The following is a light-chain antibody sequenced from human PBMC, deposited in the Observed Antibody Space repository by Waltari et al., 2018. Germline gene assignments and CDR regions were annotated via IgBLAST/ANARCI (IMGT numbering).Light chain of an antibody. Sequence: QSALTQPASVSGSPGPSVTISCTGTSDDVGGYNLVSWYQQHPGKAPKLIIFEVTKRPSGVSNRFSGSRSGNTASLTLSGLQPEDEAAYYCCSYAGTDSWVFGGGTKVTVL. CDR2: EVT. CDR3: CSYAGTDSWV. CDR1: SDDVGGYNL. J-gene: IGLJ3*02. V-gene: IGLV2-23*02.